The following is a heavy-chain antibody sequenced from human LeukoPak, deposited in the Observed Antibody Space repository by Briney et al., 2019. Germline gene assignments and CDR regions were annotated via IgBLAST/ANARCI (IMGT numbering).Heavy chain of an antibody. CDR3: AKASGVWFGESGFDY. D-gene: IGHD3-10*01. V-gene: IGHV3-23*01. Sequence: GGSLRLSCAASGFTVSSNYMSWVRQAPGKGLEWVSAISSSGSSGGSTSYADSVKRRFTISRDSSKNTLYLQMNSLRAEDTAVYYCAKASGVWFGESGFDYWGQGTLVTVSS. CDR1: GFTVSSNY. J-gene: IGHJ4*02. CDR2: ISSSGSSGGST.